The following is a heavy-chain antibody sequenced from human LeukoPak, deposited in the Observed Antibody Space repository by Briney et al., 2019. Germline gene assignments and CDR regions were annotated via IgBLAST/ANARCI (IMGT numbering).Heavy chain of an antibody. Sequence: GGSLRLSCAASGFTFSSYGMHWVRQAPGKGLEWVAVIWYDGRNKYYADSVKGRFTISRDNSKNTLFLQMNSLRAEDTAVYHCARGASQGSVMVTAIGLIDYWGQGTLVTVSS. CDR2: IWYDGRNK. J-gene: IGHJ4*02. CDR3: ARGASQGSVMVTAIGLIDY. D-gene: IGHD2-21*02. V-gene: IGHV3-33*01. CDR1: GFTFSSYG.